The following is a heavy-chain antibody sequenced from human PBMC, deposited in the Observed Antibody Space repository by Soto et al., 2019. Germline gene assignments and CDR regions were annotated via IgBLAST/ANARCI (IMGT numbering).Heavy chain of an antibody. D-gene: IGHD4-4*01. CDR2: IYWTGDK. J-gene: IGHJ3*01. V-gene: IGHV2-5*01. CDR1: GFSLNTSGVG. Sequence: QITLKESGPTLVKPTQTLTLTCTFSGFSLNTSGVGVGWVRQPPGKALEWLAVIYWTGDKRYSPSLKSRLSTAKDTSKHQVVLTMTNMYPVDTAIFFCAHKLPITTSACDVWGQGTMVTVYS. CDR3: AHKLPITTSACDV.